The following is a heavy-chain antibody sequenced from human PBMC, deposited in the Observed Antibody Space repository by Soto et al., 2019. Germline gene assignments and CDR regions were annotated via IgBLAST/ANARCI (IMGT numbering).Heavy chain of an antibody. CDR2: IFYSGST. J-gene: IGHJ4*02. V-gene: IGHV4-30-4*01. D-gene: IGHD2-21*02. CDR1: GGSITSDDYY. CDR3: ASANCGGDCSYRHDRYYFES. Sequence: QVQLQESGPGLVKPSQSLSLTCTVSGGSITSDDYYWSWIRQPPGRGLEWIGYIFYSGSTHYNPSLKSRFIISLDTSKKQVSLKLSSVTAADTAVYYCASANCGGDCSYRHDRYYFESWSQGTLVTVSS.